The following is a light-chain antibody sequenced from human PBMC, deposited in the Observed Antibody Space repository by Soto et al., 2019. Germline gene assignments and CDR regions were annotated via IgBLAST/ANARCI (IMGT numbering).Light chain of an antibody. CDR3: SSFRSRSTLAG. J-gene: IGLJ2*01. CDR1: SSDIGGYDY. V-gene: IGLV2-14*03. CDR2: DVT. Sequence: QSALTQPASVSGSPGQSITISCTGTSSDIGGYDYVSWYQHHPGKAPKLIVYDVTNRPSGVSVRFSGSKSGNTASLTISGLQAEDEADYFCSSFRSRSTLAGFGGGTKLTVL.